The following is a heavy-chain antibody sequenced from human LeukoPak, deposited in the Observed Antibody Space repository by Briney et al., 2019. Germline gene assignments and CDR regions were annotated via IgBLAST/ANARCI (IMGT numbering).Heavy chain of an antibody. Sequence: SQTLSLTCTVSGGSISSGDYYWSWIRQPPGKGLEWIGYIYYSGSTYYNPSLKSRVTISVDTSKNQFSLKLSSVTAADTAVYYCASVYSSGYNDAFDIWGQGTMVTVSS. D-gene: IGHD3-22*01. CDR3: ASVYSSGYNDAFDI. V-gene: IGHV4-30-4*01. CDR1: GGSISSGDYY. J-gene: IGHJ3*02. CDR2: IYYSGST.